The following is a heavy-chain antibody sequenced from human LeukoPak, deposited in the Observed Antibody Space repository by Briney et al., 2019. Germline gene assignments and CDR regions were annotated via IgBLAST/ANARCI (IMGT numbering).Heavy chain of an antibody. CDR3: AKGISDWESLRGFYYHYGMDV. CDR1: AFKFEDYV. D-gene: IGHD3/OR15-3a*01. V-gene: IGHV3-43*02. J-gene: IGHJ6*02. Sequence: GGSLRLSCAASAFKFEDYVMHWVRQVPGKGLEWVSLITADGGTSYYADSVKGRFAISRDNSKNSLYLQMSSLRAEDTALYFCAKGISDWESLRGFYYHYGMDVWGQGTTVTVSS. CDR2: ITADGGTS.